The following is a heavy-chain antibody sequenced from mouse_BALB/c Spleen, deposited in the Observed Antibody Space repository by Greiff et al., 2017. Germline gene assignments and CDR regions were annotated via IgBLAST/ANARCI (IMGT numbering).Heavy chain of an antibody. D-gene: IGHD2-4*01. CDR2: ISSGGSYT. V-gene: IGHV5-6*02. CDR3: AREDYAFAY. J-gene: IGHJ3*01. Sequence: DVMLVESGGDLVKPGGSLKLSCAASGFTFSSYGMSWVRQTPDKRLEWVATISSGGSYTYYPDSVKGRFTISRDNAKNTLYLQMSSLKSEDTAMYYCAREDYAFAYWGQGTLVTVSA. CDR1: GFTFSSYG.